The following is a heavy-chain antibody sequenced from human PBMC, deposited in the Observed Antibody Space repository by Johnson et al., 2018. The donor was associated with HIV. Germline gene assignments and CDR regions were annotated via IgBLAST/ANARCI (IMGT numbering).Heavy chain of an antibody. D-gene: IGHD4-17*01. CDR1: GFTFRNYG. Sequence: QVQLVESGGGLIQAGRSLRLSCAASGFTFRNYGMHWVRQAPGKGLEWVAVISYDGSNKSYADSVKGRFTFSRDNAKNSLFLQMNSLRAEDTAVYYCARDSTPWGDDYVDYAFDIWGQGTVVTVSS. V-gene: IGHV3-30*03. CDR3: ARDSTPWGDDYVDYAFDI. CDR2: ISYDGSNK. J-gene: IGHJ3*02.